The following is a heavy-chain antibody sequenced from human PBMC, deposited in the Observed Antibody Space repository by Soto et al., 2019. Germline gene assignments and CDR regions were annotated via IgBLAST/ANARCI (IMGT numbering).Heavy chain of an antibody. CDR1: GGTISVPY. J-gene: IGHJ4*02. D-gene: IGHD2-15*01. Sequence: PSETLSPTSTVSGGTISVPYWNWIRQTPGKVLEWVGYIQYSGSTDYNPSLKSRVTMSVDSAKNQFSLQLSSVTAADTAVYFCTKYRRTDAEGYSCDYWGQVALVTVS. CDR2: IQYSGST. V-gene: IGHV4-59*11. CDR3: TKYRRTDAEGYSCDY.